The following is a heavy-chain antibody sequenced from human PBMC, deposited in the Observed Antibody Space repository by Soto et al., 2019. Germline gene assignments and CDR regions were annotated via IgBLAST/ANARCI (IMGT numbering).Heavy chain of an antibody. V-gene: IGHV1-2*02. CDR1: GYTFTGYF. CDR2: INPHTGGT. D-gene: IGHD6-19*01. Sequence: QVQLVQSGAEVKKPGASVKVSCKASGYTFTGYFMHWVRQAPGQGLEYMGWINPHTGGTNYAQKFQGRVTMTRDTSISTAYMELSRLRSDDTAVYYCARDFDSSGWLLNCFDPWGQGTLVAVSS. CDR3: ARDFDSSGWLLNCFDP. J-gene: IGHJ5*02.